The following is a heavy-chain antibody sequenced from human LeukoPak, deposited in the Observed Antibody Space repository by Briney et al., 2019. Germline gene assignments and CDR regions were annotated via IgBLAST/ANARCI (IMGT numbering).Heavy chain of an antibody. D-gene: IGHD6-19*01. CDR1: GFTFNNYD. Sequence: GGSLRLSCAASGFTFNNYDMHWVRQAPGKGLEWVAVISYDGSNKYYADSVKCRFTISRDNSKNTLYLQMYSLRPEDTAVYYCATLNGAPIAVAATGDYWGQGTLVTVSS. V-gene: IGHV3-30*03. J-gene: IGHJ4*02. CDR3: ATLNGAPIAVAATGDY. CDR2: ISYDGSNK.